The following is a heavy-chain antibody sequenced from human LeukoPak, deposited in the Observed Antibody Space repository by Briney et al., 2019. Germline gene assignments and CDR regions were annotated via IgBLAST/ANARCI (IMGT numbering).Heavy chain of an antibody. V-gene: IGHV3-30-3*01. CDR1: GFTFSNYA. J-gene: IGHJ4*02. CDR2: ISYDGSNK. CDR3: ARVGDDVHFDS. Sequence: GGSLRLSCAASGFTFSNYAMHWVRQAPGKGLEWVAVISYDGSNKYYADSVKGQFTIYRDNSNNTLYLQINSLRAEDTAVYYCARVGDDVHFDSWGQGALVTVSS. D-gene: IGHD4-17*01.